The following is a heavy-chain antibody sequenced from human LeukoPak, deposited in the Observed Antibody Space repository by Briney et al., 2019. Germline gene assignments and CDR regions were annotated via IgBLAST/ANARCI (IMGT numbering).Heavy chain of an antibody. CDR1: GGSISSSSYY. J-gene: IGHJ3*02. V-gene: IGHV4-39*01. D-gene: IGHD2-21*01. CDR3: AGPGVVVIATSFAFDI. Sequence: SETLSLTCTVSGGSISSSSYYWGWLGQPPGKGLEWVGSIYYSGSTYYNPSLNSRVTISVVTSKNQYSLKLSSVTAADTAVYYCAGPGVVVIATSFAFDIWGQGTMVTVSS. CDR2: IYYSGST.